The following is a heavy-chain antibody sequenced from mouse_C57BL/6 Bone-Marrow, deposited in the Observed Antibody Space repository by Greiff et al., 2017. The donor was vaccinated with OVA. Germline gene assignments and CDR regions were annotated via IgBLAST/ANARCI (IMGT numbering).Heavy chain of an antibody. D-gene: IGHD1-1*01. CDR2: IYPGNSDT. V-gene: IGHV1-5*01. CDR3: ARPFYYGSSHWYFDV. CDR1: GYTFTSYW. Sequence: EVQLQQSGTVLARPGASVKMSCKTSGYTFTSYWMHWVKQRPGQGLEWIGAIYPGNSDTSYNQKFKGKAKLTAVTSASTAYMELSSLTNEDSAVYFCARPFYYGSSHWYFDVWGTGTTVTVSS. J-gene: IGHJ1*03.